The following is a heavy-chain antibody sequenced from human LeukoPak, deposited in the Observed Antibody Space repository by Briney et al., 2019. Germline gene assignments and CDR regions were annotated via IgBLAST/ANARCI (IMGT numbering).Heavy chain of an antibody. CDR1: GGSISNSGYY. J-gene: IGHJ5*02. CDR3: ARGRNWNTGGWFDP. CDR2: IYYSGDT. V-gene: IGHV4-39*07. D-gene: IGHD1/OR15-1a*01. Sequence: KPSETLSLTCTVSGGSISNSGYYWGWIRQPPGKGLEWIGSIYYSGDTYYNPSLKSRVTISVDTSKNQFSLKLSSVTAADTAVYYCARGRNWNTGGWFDPWGQGTLVTVSS.